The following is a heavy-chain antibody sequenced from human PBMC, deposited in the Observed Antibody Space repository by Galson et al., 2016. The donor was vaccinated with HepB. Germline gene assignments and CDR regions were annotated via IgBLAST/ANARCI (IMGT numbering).Heavy chain of an antibody. CDR1: GFTFSSYA. CDR3: ARDDDYVWGTYRYTRTVPQYYFDY. CDR2: ISFDGSNN. Sequence: SLRHSCAASGFTFSSYAMHWVRQAPGKGLEWVAVISFDGSNNFYADSVKGRFTISRDNSKNTLYLQMNSLRAEDTAVYYCARDDDYVWGTYRYTRTVPQYYFDYWGQGTLVTVSS. D-gene: IGHD3-16*02. J-gene: IGHJ4*02. V-gene: IGHV3-30-3*01.